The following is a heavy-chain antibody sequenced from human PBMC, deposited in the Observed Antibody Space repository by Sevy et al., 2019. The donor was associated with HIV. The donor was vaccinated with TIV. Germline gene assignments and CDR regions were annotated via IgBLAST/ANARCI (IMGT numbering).Heavy chain of an antibody. V-gene: IGHV3-21*01. CDR1: GFTFSSYS. J-gene: IGHJ5*02. D-gene: IGHD2-2*01. CDR3: ARSGLRWGWFDP. Sequence: GGSLRLSCAASGFTFSSYSMYWVRQAPGKGLELVSSICSSSSYIYYADSVQGRFTISRDNAKNSLYLQMNSLRAEDTAVYYCARSGLRWGWFDPWGQGTLVTVSS. CDR2: ICSSSSYI.